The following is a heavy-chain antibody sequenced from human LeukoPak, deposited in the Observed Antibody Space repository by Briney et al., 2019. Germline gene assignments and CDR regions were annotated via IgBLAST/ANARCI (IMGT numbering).Heavy chain of an antibody. CDR1: GGSISNYY. CDR3: ARHSLLGYCSGGSCYFDY. D-gene: IGHD2-15*01. J-gene: IGHJ4*02. Sequence: SETLSLTCTVSGGSISNYYWSWIRQPPGKGLEWIGYIYYSGSTNYNPSLKSRVTVSVDTSKNQFSLRLSSVTAADTAVYYCARHSLLGYCSGGSCYFDYWGQGILVTVSS. CDR2: IYYSGST. V-gene: IGHV4-59*08.